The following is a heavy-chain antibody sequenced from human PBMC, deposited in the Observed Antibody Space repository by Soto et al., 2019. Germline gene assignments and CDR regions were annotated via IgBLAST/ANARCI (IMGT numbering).Heavy chain of an antibody. CDR1: GYSFTAYG. Sequence: QVQLVQSGPEVKMPGASVKVSCKTSGYSFTAYGLAWLRQAPGQRPEWLGWVGTNNANTSYAQKFQDRVTMTTDRSTTTTYMELRSLRSDDTAVYYCARELNTDTSAYYSFAFWGQGTLVTVSS. J-gene: IGHJ4*02. CDR2: VGTNNANT. V-gene: IGHV1-18*01. CDR3: ARELNTDTSAYYSFAF. D-gene: IGHD3-22*01.